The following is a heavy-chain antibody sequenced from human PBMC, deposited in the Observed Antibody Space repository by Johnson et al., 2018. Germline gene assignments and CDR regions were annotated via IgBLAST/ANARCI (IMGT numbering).Heavy chain of an antibody. CDR3: AKDLQTTVTSRYYYYYYMDV. CDR2: ISYDGSNK. D-gene: IGHD4-11*01. Sequence: QVQLVQSGGGVVQPGRSLRLSCAASGFTFSSYGLHWVRQAPGKGLEWVAVISYDGSNKYYADSVKGRFTISRDNSKNTLYLQMNSLRAEDTAVYYCAKDLQTTVTSRYYYYYYMDVWGKGTTVTVSS. V-gene: IGHV3-30*18. CDR1: GFTFSSYG. J-gene: IGHJ6*03.